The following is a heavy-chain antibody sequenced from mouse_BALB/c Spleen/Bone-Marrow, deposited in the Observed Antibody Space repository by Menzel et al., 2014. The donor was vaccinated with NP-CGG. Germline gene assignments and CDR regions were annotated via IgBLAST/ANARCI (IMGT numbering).Heavy chain of an antibody. J-gene: IGHJ1*01. CDR3: ARHWDLYFDV. V-gene: IGHV4-1*02. CDR1: GFDFSRYW. Sequence: EVKLVESGGGLVQPGGSLKLSCAASGFDFSRYWMSWVRQAPGKGLEWIGEINPDSSTINYTPPLKDKFIISRDNAKNTLFLQMSKVRSEDTALYYCARHWDLYFDVWGAGTTVTVSS. D-gene: IGHD4-1*01. CDR2: INPDSSTI.